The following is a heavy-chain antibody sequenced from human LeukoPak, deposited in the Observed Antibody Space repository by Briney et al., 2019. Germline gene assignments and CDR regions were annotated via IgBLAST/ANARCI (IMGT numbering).Heavy chain of an antibody. V-gene: IGHV3-30-3*01. J-gene: IGHJ4*02. Sequence: TGRSLRLSCAASGFIFSDYVIHWVRQAPGKGVDWVAVISKDGGTKYYADSVKGRLTISRDNSKNMLYLQMNSLRPEDTAVYYCARGGDLKYCSGGSCYSADYWGQGTLVTVSS. CDR2: ISKDGGTK. CDR1: GFIFSDYV. D-gene: IGHD2-15*01. CDR3: ARGGDLKYCSGGSCYSADY.